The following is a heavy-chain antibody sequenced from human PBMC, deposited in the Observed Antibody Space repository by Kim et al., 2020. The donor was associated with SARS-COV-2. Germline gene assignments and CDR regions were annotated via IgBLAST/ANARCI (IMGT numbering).Heavy chain of an antibody. J-gene: IGHJ4*02. D-gene: IGHD6-13*01. Sequence: YAHKLQGRVTMTTHTSTSTAYMELRSLRSDDTAVYYCARGSDSSSFYFDYWGQGTLVTVSS. V-gene: IGHV1-18*01. CDR3: ARGSDSSSFYFDY.